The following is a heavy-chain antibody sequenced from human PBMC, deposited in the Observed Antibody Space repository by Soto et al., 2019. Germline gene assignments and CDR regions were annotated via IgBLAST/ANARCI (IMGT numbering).Heavy chain of an antibody. CDR2: IPYDGSNK. V-gene: IGHV3-30*18. Sequence: PGGSLRLSCAASGFIFSNYGMHWVRQAPGKGLEWVAVIPYDGSNKYYADSVKGRFTTSRDNSKNTLYLQMNSLRAEDTAVYYCAKGGYCSSTSCQLDYWGQGTLVTVSS. CDR3: AKGGYCSSTSCQLDY. D-gene: IGHD2-2*01. J-gene: IGHJ4*02. CDR1: GFIFSNYG.